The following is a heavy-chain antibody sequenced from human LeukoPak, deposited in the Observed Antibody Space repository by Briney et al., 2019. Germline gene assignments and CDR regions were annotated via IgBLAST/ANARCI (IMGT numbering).Heavy chain of an antibody. CDR2: ISGSGGST. V-gene: IGHV3-23*01. Sequence: GGSLRLSCAASGFTFSSYAMSWVRQAPGKGLEWVSAISGSGGSTYHADSVKGRFTISRDNSKNTLYLQMNSLRAEDTAVYYCAKTGVLRYFDWLLPFDYWGQGTLVTVSS. J-gene: IGHJ4*02. D-gene: IGHD3-9*01. CDR1: GFTFSSYA. CDR3: AKTGVLRYFDWLLPFDY.